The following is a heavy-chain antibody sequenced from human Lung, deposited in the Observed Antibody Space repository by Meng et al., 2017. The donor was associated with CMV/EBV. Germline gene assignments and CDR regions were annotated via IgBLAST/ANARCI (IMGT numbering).Heavy chain of an antibody. CDR3: KEVDD. J-gene: IGHJ4*02. CDR2: ISNDGDDK. D-gene: IGHD3-3*01. CDR1: GCSFSSSV. Sequence: GGSLRLSCVASGCSFSSSVMHWVRQAPGKGLEWVAAISNDGDDKFYADSVKGRFTISRDNAKNTLYLQLNRLRAADTAVYYCKEVDDGGQGTLVTVS. V-gene: IGHV3-30*03.